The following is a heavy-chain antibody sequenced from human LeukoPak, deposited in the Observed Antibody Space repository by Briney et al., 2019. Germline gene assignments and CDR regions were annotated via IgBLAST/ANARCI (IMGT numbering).Heavy chain of an antibody. CDR2: ISGSGGST. V-gene: IGHV3-23*01. J-gene: IGHJ5*02. CDR1: GFTFSSYA. Sequence: PGGSLRLSCAASGFTFSSYAMSWVRQAPGKGLERASAISGSGGSTYYADSVKGRFTISRDNSKNTLYLQMNSLRAEDTAVYYCAKDPGSGWYGNWFDPWGQGTLVTVSS. CDR3: AKDPGSGWYGNWFDP. D-gene: IGHD6-19*01.